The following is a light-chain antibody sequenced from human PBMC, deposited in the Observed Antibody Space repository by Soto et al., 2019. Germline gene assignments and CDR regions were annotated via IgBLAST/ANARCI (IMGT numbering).Light chain of an antibody. Sequence: EIEMTQSPATLSVSPGDGATLSCRASQSVSGRLAWYQQKPGQAPRLLICDASSRATGVPARFSGSGSGTEFTLTISRLQSEDFVVYYCQQYNNWPLTFGGGTKVEI. CDR1: QSVSGR. J-gene: IGKJ4*01. V-gene: IGKV3-15*01. CDR3: QQYNNWPLT. CDR2: DAS.